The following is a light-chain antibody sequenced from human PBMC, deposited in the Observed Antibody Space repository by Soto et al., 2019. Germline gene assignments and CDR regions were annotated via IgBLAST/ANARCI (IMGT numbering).Light chain of an antibody. V-gene: IGKV1-5*03. J-gene: IGKJ1*01. CDR2: KAS. Sequence: DIQMTQSPSTLSASVGDRVTITCRASQSINNWLAWYQQKPGKAPKLFIFKASTLEIGVPSRFSGSGSGTEFTMSISSLQHDDFETYFCKQYESFPRTFGQGTKVEIK. CDR3: KQYESFPRT. CDR1: QSINNW.